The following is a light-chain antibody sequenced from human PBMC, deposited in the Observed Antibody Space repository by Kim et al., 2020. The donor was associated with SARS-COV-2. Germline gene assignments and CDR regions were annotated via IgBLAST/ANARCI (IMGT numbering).Light chain of an antibody. Sequence: SASVGDRVPLARRTTESLRTFLIVPQQNRGSAPKPLIFAASTLKSGPPSLFSGSVSETDFTLTMSCLQPEDFATYYCQQIFNPPHTFGQGPSLEI. V-gene: IGKV1-39*01. J-gene: IGKJ2*01. CDR1: ESLRTF. CDR2: AAS. CDR3: QQIFNPPHT.